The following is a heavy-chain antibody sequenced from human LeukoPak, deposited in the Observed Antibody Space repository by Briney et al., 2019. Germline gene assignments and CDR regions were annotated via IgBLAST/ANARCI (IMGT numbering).Heavy chain of an antibody. Sequence: ASVKVSCKASGYTFTSYGISWVRQAPGQGLEWMGWISAYNGNTNYAQKLQGRVTMATDTSTSTAYMELRSLRSDDTAVYYCARDLLRPRHSSSWHNDYWGQGTLVTVSS. J-gene: IGHJ4*02. CDR3: ARDLLRPRHSSSWHNDY. D-gene: IGHD6-13*01. CDR1: GYTFTSYG. V-gene: IGHV1-18*01. CDR2: ISAYNGNT.